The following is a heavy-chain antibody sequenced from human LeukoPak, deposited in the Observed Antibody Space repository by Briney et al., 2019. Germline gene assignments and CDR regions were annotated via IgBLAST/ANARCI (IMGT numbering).Heavy chain of an antibody. CDR3: ASSTRVGAERGYYYYMDV. V-gene: IGHV4-59*01. J-gene: IGHJ6*03. CDR2: IYYSGST. CDR1: GGSISSYY. Sequence: SETLSLTCTVSGGSISSYYWSWIRQPPGKGLEWIGYIYYSGSTNYNPSLKSRVTISVDTSKNQFSLKLSSVTAADTAVYYCASSTRVGAERGYYYYMDVWGKGTTVTVSS. D-gene: IGHD1-26*01.